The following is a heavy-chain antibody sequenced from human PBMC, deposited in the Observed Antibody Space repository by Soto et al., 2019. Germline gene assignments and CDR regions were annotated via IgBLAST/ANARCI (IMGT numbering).Heavy chain of an antibody. Sequence: GGSLRLSCAASGFTFSSYAMSWVRQAPGKGLEWVSAISGSGGSTYYADSVKGRFTISRDNSKNTLYLQMNSLRAEDTAVYYCAKDRMRIAAAGDAFDIRGQGTMVTVSS. CDR2: ISGSGGST. V-gene: IGHV3-23*01. CDR1: GFTFSSYA. D-gene: IGHD6-13*01. J-gene: IGHJ3*02. CDR3: AKDRMRIAAAGDAFDI.